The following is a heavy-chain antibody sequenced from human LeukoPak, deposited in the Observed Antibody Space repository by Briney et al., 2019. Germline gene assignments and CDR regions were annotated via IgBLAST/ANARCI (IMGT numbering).Heavy chain of an antibody. D-gene: IGHD2-15*01. J-gene: IGHJ4*02. CDR2: IKQDGSEK. Sequence: SGGSLRLSCAASGFTFSSYWMSWVRQAPGKGLEWVANIKQDGSEKYYVDSVKGRFTISRDNAKNSLYLQMNSLRAEDTAVYYCAREGLRYCSGGSCYADYWGQGTLVTVSS. V-gene: IGHV3-7*01. CDR1: GFTFSSYW. CDR3: AREGLRYCSGGSCYADY.